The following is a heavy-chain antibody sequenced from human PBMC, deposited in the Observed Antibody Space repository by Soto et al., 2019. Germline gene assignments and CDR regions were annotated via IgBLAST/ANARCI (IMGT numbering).Heavy chain of an antibody. V-gene: IGHV1-2*02. CDR3: AIGSVVVMGAATGGLIY. D-gene: IGHD2-21*01. CDR2: INPKSGGT. J-gene: IGHJ4*02. Sequence: QVQLVQSGAEVKKPGASVNVSYKASGYTFTVYYMHWVRQAPGQGLEWMGWINPKSGGTMYPQKFQGRVTMTWDTSISTAYMALTRLRSDDTAVYYCAIGSVVVMGAATGGLIYWGQGALVTVSS. CDR1: GYTFTVYY.